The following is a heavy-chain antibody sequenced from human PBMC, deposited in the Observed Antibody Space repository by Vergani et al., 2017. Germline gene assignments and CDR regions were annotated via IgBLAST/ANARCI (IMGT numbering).Heavy chain of an antibody. CDR1: GGSISSYY. V-gene: IGHV4-59*01. Sequence: QVQLQESGPGLVKPSETLSLTCTVSGGSISSYYWSWIRQPPGKGLEWIGSIYYSGSTNYNPSLKSRVTISVDTSKNQFSLKLSSVTAADTAVYYCARDRLGYSSSWYLLDYWGQGTLVTVSS. CDR3: ARDRLGYSSSWYLLDY. D-gene: IGHD6-13*01. J-gene: IGHJ4*02. CDR2: IYYSGST.